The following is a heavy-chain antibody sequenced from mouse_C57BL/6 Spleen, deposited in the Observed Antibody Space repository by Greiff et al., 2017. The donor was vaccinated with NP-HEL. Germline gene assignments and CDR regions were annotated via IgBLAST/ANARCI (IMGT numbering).Heavy chain of an antibody. J-gene: IGHJ2*01. CDR3: ARGEIWGNALYYCDY. CDR1: GYTFTSYW. V-gene: IGHV1-53*01. Sequence: VQLQQSGTELVKPGASVKLSCKASGYTFTSYWMHWVKQRPGQGLEWIGNINPSNGGTNYNEKFKSKATLTVDKSSSTAYMQLSSLTSEDSAVYYCARGEIWGNALYYCDYWGQGTTLTVSS. CDR2: INPSNGGT.